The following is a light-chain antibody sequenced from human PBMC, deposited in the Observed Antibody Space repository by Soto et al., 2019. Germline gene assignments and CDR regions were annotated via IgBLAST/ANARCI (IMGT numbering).Light chain of an antibody. V-gene: IGKV1-39*01. Sequence: DIQLTQSPSSLSSSVGDRVTITCRASQSIVNSLSWYQQKPGKAPKLLIFGASYMETGVPVRFSGSGSGTEFTLTISSLQPEDFATYYCQQSDRSPWTFGPGTKLEMK. CDR1: QSIVNS. J-gene: IGKJ2*01. CDR3: QQSDRSPWT. CDR2: GAS.